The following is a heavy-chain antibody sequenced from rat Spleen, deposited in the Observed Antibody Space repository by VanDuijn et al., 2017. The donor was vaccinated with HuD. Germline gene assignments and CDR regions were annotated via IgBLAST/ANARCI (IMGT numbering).Heavy chain of an antibody. CDR2: ISYDGSST. V-gene: IGHV5-7*01. CDR3: ARQWGIRRIITLFDY. J-gene: IGHJ2*01. D-gene: IGHD1-6*01. CDR1: GFTFSDYN. Sequence: EVQLVESGGGLVQPGRSMKLSCAASGFTFSDYNMAWVRQAPKKGLEWVATISYDGSSTYYRDSVKGRFTISRDNAKRAQYLQMDSLRSEDTATYYGARQWGIRRIITLFDYWGQGVMVTVSS.